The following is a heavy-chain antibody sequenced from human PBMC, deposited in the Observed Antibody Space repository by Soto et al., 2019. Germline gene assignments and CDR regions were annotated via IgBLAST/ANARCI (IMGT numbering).Heavy chain of an antibody. CDR1: GFTFSSYA. CDR3: AKEGGRGGGYFYY. Sequence: EVQLLESGGGLVQPGGSLRLSCAASGFTFSSYAMSWVRQAPGKGLEWVSAISGSGRNTYYADSVKGRFTISRDNSKNTLYLQMNSLRAEDTAVYYCAKEGGRGGGYFYYWGQGTLVTVSS. J-gene: IGHJ4*02. D-gene: IGHD3-16*01. V-gene: IGHV3-23*01. CDR2: ISGSGRNT.